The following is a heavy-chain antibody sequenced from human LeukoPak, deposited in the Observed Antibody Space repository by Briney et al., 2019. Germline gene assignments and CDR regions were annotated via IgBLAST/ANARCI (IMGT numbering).Heavy chain of an antibody. CDR1: GFTFSNYA. J-gene: IGHJ5*02. Sequence: PGGSLRLSCAASGFTFSNYALNWVRQAPGKGLEWVSAISGSGGNTYYADSVKGRFTISRDNSRNTLYLQMNSLRAEDTAVYYCAKDPMASGSYLFDPWGQATLVTVSS. CDR3: AKDPMASGSYLFDP. D-gene: IGHD3-10*01. V-gene: IGHV3-23*01. CDR2: ISGSGGNT.